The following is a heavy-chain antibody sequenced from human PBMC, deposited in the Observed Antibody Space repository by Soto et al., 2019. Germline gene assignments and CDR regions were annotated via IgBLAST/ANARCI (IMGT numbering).Heavy chain of an antibody. CDR3: ARSRSIFGVVIIHYYYYGMDV. J-gene: IGHJ6*02. D-gene: IGHD3-3*01. V-gene: IGHV1-8*01. CDR2: MNPNSGNT. Sequence: QVQLVQSGAEVKKPGASVKVSCKASGYTFTSYDINWVRQATGQGLEWMGWMNPNSGNTGYAQKFQGRVTMTRNTSISTAYMELSSLRSEDTAVYYCARSRSIFGVVIIHYYYYGMDVWGQGTTVTVSS. CDR1: GYTFTSYD.